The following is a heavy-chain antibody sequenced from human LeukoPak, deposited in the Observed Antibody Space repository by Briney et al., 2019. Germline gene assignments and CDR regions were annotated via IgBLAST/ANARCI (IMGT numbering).Heavy chain of an antibody. Sequence: GGSLRLSCAASGFTFSSYWMHWVRQAPGKGLVWVSRVNNDGSSTTYADSVKGRFTISRDNAKNTLYLQMNSLRAEDTAVYYCARGENGSGRDWGQGTLVTVSS. CDR3: ARGENGSGRD. D-gene: IGHD3-10*01. CDR2: VNNDGSST. CDR1: GFTFSSYW. V-gene: IGHV3-74*01. J-gene: IGHJ4*02.